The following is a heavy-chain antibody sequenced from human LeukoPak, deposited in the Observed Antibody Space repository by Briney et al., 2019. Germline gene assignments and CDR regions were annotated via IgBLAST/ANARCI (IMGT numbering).Heavy chain of an antibody. D-gene: IGHD3-10*01. CDR3: ARGSRNSGSTHDFDY. Sequence: GGSLRLSCAAPGFTFSSYSMNWVRQAPGKGLEWVSSISTSSSYIYYADSVKGRITISRDNARKSLYLQMNSLRAEDTAVYYCARGSRNSGSTHDFDYWGQGTLVTVSS. J-gene: IGHJ4*02. CDR2: ISTSSSYI. CDR1: GFTFSSYS. V-gene: IGHV3-21*01.